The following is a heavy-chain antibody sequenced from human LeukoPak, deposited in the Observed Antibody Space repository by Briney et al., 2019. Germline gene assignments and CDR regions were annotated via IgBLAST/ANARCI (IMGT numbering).Heavy chain of an antibody. CDR2: ISWDGGST. CDR1: ESTFDDYT. D-gene: IGHD3-3*01. J-gene: IGHJ4*02. V-gene: IGHV3-43*01. CDR3: AKEAVPAAIDYDFWSGYDY. Sequence: GGSLRLSCAASESTFDDYTMHWVRQAPGKGLEWVSLISWDGGSTYYADSVKGRFTISRDNSKNSLYLQMNSLRTEDTALYYCAKEAVPAAIDYDFWSGYDYWGQGTLVTVSS.